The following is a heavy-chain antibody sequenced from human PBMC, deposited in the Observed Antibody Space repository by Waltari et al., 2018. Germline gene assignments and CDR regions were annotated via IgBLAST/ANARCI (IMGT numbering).Heavy chain of an antibody. CDR1: GGSIRRGGYC. V-gene: IGHV4-31*03. CDR2: IYSSGST. J-gene: IGHJ3*02. Sequence: QVQLQESGPGLVKPSQPLSLTCTVSGGSIRRGGYCSSWNRQHPGKGLEWIGYIYSSGSTYYNPSLKSRVTISVDTSKNQFSLKLSSVPAADTAVYYCSRDGEGPGDAFDIWGQGTMVTVSS. D-gene: IGHD3-3*01. CDR3: SRDGEGPGDAFDI.